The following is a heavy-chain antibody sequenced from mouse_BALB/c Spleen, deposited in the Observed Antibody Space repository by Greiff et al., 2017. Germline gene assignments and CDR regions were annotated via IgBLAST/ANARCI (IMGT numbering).Heavy chain of an antibody. V-gene: IGHV2-9*02. CDR3: ARDGGLSWFAY. J-gene: IGHJ3*01. CDR1: GFSLTSYG. D-gene: IGHD2-4*01. CDR2: IWAGGST. Sequence: QVQLKESGPGLVAPSQSLSITCTVSGFSLTSYGVHWVRQPPGKGLEWLGVIWAGGSTNYNSALMSRLSISKDNSKSQVFLKMNSLQTDDTAMYYCARDGGLSWFAYWGQGTLVTVSA.